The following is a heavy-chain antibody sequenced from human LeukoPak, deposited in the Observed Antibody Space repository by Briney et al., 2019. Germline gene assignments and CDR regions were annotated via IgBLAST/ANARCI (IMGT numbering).Heavy chain of an antibody. Sequence: GGSLRLCCAASGFTFSTYWMSWVLQAPGKGLELVSYISSSSSTIYYADSVKGRFTISRDNAKNSLYLQMNSLRAEDTAVYYCASHRSMSPQAAAPFMDVWGKGTTVTVSS. CDR1: GFTFSTYW. V-gene: IGHV3-48*01. J-gene: IGHJ6*03. CDR2: ISSSSSTI. CDR3: ASHRSMSPQAAAPFMDV. D-gene: IGHD6-13*01.